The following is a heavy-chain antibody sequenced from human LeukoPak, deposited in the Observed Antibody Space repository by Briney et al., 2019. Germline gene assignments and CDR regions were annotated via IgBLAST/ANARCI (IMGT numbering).Heavy chain of an antibody. CDR1: GFTFNNYA. CDR3: ANYGRHFAS. V-gene: IGHV3-23*01. CDR2: VSSSGDKT. D-gene: IGHD4-17*01. Sequence: PGGSLRLSCAASGFTFNNYAMSWVRQAPGKGLEWVSLVSSSGDKTYYPESVKGRFTISRDNSKSTLYLQMNSLRAEDTAVYYCANYGRHFASWGQGTLVTVSP. J-gene: IGHJ4*02.